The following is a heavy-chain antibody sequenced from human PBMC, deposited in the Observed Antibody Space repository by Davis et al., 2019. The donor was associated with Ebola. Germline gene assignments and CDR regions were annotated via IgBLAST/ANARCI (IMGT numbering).Heavy chain of an antibody. V-gene: IGHV1-24*01. Sequence: ASVKVSCKVSGYTLTELSMHWVRQAPGKGLEWMGGFDPEDGETIYAQKFQGRVTMTEDTSTDTAYMELSSLRSEDTAVYYFATAVSGWTGVDIWGQGTMVTVS. D-gene: IGHD6-19*01. J-gene: IGHJ3*02. CDR1: GYTLTELS. CDR3: ATAVSGWTGVDI. CDR2: FDPEDGET.